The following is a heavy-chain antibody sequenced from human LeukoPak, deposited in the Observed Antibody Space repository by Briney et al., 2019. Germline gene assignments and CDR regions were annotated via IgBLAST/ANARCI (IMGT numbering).Heavy chain of an antibody. J-gene: IGHJ2*01. V-gene: IGHV4-61*02. CDR1: GDPINSGSYY. CDR3: VRNNSGYDFYWYFDL. CDR2: IYSSGNT. Sequence: SETLSLTCTVSGDPINSGSYYWSWIRQPAGKGLEWIGRIYSSGNTKYNPSLKSRVTVSADTSKNQFSLKLNSVTAADTAMYYCVRNNSGYDFYWYFDLWGRGTLVTVSS. D-gene: IGHD5-12*01.